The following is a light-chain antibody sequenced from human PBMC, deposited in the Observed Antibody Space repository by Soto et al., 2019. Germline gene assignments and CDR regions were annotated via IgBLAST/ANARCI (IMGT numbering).Light chain of an antibody. Sequence: QSVLTQPASVSGSPGQSITISCTGTSGDVGGYNYVCWYQQRPGKAPKLMIYEVSNRPSGVSRRFSGSKSGNTASLTISGLQPEDEADYYCSSYTSSSTLYVFGTGTKVT. CDR3: SSYTSSSTLYV. CDR1: SGDVGGYNY. J-gene: IGLJ1*01. CDR2: EVS. V-gene: IGLV2-14*01.